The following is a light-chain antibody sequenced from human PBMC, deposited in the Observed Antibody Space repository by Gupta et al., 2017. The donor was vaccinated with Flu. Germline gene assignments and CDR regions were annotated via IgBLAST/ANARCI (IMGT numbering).Light chain of an antibody. CDR2: DSS. J-gene: IGKJ2*01. CDR1: QNIGVF. V-gene: IGKV3-11*01. Sequence: EIVLTQSPVTLSLSPGERATLSCRASQNIGVFLAWFQQKPGQPPRLVIYDSSNRFTGVPARFSGSGSGTDFTLTISGVEPEDFALYYCQQRYSWYTFGQGTKLEV. CDR3: QQRYSWYT.